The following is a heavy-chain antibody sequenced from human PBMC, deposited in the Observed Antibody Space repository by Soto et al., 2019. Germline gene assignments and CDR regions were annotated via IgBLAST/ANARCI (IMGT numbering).Heavy chain of an antibody. Sequence: HPGGSLRLSCAASGFTFSSYGMHWVRQAPGKGLEWVAVIWYDGSNKYYADSVKGRFTISRDNSKNTLYLQMNSLRAEDTAVYYCASGVGKKGQLWPQHYYYGMDVWGQGTTVTVSS. CDR2: IWYDGSNK. CDR1: GFTFSSYG. J-gene: IGHJ6*02. D-gene: IGHD5-18*01. CDR3: ASGVGKKGQLWPQHYYYGMDV. V-gene: IGHV3-33*01.